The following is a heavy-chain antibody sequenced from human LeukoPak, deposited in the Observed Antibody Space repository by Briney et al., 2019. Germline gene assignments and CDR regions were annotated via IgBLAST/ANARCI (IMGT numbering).Heavy chain of an antibody. CDR2: IYYSGST. D-gene: IGHD5-18*01. Sequence: SETLSLTCTVSGGSISSYYWSWIRQPPGKGLEWIGFIYYSGSTYYNPALKSRVTILVDTSKNHFSLILSSVTAADTAMYYCARILGYSYGQADYWGQGTLVTVSS. CDR3: ARILGYSYGQADY. CDR1: GGSISSYY. V-gene: IGHV4-59*06. J-gene: IGHJ4*02.